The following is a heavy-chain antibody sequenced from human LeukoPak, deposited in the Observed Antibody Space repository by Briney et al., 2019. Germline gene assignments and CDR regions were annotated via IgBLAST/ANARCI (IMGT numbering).Heavy chain of an antibody. Sequence: ASVKVSCKASGYTFTVYYMHWVRQAPGQGLEWMGRINPNSGGTNFAQNFQGRVTMTRDTSISTVYMELSRLRSDDTAVYYSASGGSYSFSGVDYFDYWGQGTLVTVSS. CDR1: GYTFTVYY. CDR2: INPNSGGT. D-gene: IGHD1-26*01. CDR3: ASGGSYSFSGVDYFDY. V-gene: IGHV1-2*06. J-gene: IGHJ4*02.